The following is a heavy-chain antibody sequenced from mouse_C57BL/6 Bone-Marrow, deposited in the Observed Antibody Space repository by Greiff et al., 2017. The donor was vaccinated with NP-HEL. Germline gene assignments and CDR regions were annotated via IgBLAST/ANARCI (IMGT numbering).Heavy chain of an antibody. Sequence: EVQLVESGGGLVQPGGSLKLSCAASGFTFSDYYMYWVRQTPEKRLEWVAYISNGGGSTYYPDTVKGRFTISRDNAKNTLYLQMSRLKSEDTVMYYCARSYYGSSYYFDYWGQGTTLTVSS. D-gene: IGHD1-1*01. CDR3: ARSYYGSSYYFDY. V-gene: IGHV5-12*01. J-gene: IGHJ2*01. CDR1: GFTFSDYY. CDR2: ISNGGGST.